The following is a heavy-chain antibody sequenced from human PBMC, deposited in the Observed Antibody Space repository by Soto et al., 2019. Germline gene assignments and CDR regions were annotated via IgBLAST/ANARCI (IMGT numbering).Heavy chain of an antibody. Sequence: HPGGSLRLSCAASGFTFNNYAMNWVRQAPGKGLEWVSGISGSGGTTYYADSVKGRFTISRDNSKNTLYLQMNSLRAEDTAVYYCAKDRGAAAGAWFDPWGQGTLVTVSS. J-gene: IGHJ5*02. V-gene: IGHV3-23*01. D-gene: IGHD6-13*01. CDR2: ISGSGGTT. CDR1: GFTFNNYA. CDR3: AKDRGAAAGAWFDP.